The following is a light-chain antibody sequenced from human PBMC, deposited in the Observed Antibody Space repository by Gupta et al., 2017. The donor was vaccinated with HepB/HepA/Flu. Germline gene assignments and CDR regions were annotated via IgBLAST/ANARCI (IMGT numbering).Light chain of an antibody. CDR3: QAWDSSTGVV. Sequence: SYELTQPPSVSVSPGQTASITRSGDKLGDKYACWYQQKPGQSPVLVIYQDSKRPSGIPERFSGSNSGNTATLTISGTQAMDEADYYCQAWDSSTGVVFGGGTKLTVL. CDR2: QDS. CDR1: KLGDKY. V-gene: IGLV3-1*01. J-gene: IGLJ2*01.